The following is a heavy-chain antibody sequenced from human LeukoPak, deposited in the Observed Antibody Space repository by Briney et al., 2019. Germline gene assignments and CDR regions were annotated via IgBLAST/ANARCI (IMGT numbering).Heavy chain of an antibody. Sequence: SQTLSLTCAISGDSVSSNSAAWNWIRQSPSRGLEWLGRTYYRSKWYNDYAVSVKSRITINPDTSKNQFSLRLNSVTPEDTAVYYCARAVGPTYSGSGFDYWGQGTLVTVSS. CDR1: GDSVSSNSAA. CDR3: ARAVGPTYSGSGFDY. D-gene: IGHD6-13*01. V-gene: IGHV6-1*01. J-gene: IGHJ4*02. CDR2: TYYRSKWYN.